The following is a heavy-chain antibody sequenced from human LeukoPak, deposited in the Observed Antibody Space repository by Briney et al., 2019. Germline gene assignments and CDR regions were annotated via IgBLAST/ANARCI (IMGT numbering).Heavy chain of an antibody. J-gene: IGHJ4*01. Sequence: ASVKVSCKASGYTFTSYDISWVRQAPGQGLEWMGWISTNNGDTNYAQRFQGRVTMTTDTSTTTAYMELRSLRSDDTAIYYCARGSYFDYWGHGTLVTVSS. CDR1: GYTFTSYD. CDR3: ARGSYFDY. CDR2: ISTNNGDT. V-gene: IGHV1-18*01.